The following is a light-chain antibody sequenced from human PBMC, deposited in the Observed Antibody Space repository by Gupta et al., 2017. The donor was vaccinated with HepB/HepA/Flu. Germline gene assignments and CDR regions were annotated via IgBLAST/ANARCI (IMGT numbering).Light chain of an antibody. CDR3: QQYAKSPLT. V-gene: IGKV3-20*01. CDR2: TAS. J-gene: IGKJ4*01. Sequence: EIVLTQSPATLSLSPGEGATLSCRASQTIGANYLAWYQQKLGQAPRLLISTASYRAAGIPDRFSGSASGTDFTLTISRLEPEDFAMYFCQQYAKSPLTFGGGTKVEIK. CDR1: QTIGANY.